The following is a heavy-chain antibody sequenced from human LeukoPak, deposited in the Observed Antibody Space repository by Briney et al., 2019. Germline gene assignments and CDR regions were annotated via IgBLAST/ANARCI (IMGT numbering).Heavy chain of an antibody. CDR3: AREAQQLVDLYYYYYYMDV. J-gene: IGHJ6*03. CDR2: ISSSSSTI. D-gene: IGHD6-13*01. V-gene: IGHV3-48*02. Sequence: GGSLRLSCAASGFTFSSYSMNWVRQAPGKGLEWVSYISSSSSTIYYADSVKGRFTTSRDNAKNSLYLQMNSLRDEDTAVYYCAREAQQLVDLYYYYYYMDVWGKGTTVTVSS. CDR1: GFTFSSYS.